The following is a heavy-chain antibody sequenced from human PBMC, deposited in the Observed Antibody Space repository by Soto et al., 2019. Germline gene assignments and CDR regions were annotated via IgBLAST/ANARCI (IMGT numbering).Heavy chain of an antibody. D-gene: IGHD4-17*01. V-gene: IGHV4-34*01. CDR3: ARRYTTVVTLRGLLDY. J-gene: IGHJ4*02. Sequence: SETLSLTCAVYGGSFSGYCWSWIRQPPGKGLEWIGEINHSGSTNYNPSLKSRVTISVDTSKNQFSLKLSSVTAADTAVYYCARRYTTVVTLRGLLDYWGQGTLVTVSS. CDR1: GGSFSGYC. CDR2: INHSGST.